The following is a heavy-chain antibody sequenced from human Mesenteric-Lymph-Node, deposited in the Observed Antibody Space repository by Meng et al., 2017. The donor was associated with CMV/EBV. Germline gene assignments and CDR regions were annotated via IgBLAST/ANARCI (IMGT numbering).Heavy chain of an antibody. V-gene: IGHV3-48*02. CDR3: ARVPYQLLPTYYDYGMDV. CDR1: GFTFSNYS. D-gene: IGHD2-2*01. J-gene: IGHJ6*02. Sequence: GGSLRLSCAASGFTFSNYSMNWVRHTPGKGLEWVSYITSDSSTIYYADSVKGRFTISRDNAKNSLYLQMNSLRDEDTALYYCARVPYQLLPTYYDYGMDVWGQGTTVTVSS. CDR2: ITSDSSTI.